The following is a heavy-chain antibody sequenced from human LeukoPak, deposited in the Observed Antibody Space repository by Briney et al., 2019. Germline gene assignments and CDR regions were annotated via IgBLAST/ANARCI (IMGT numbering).Heavy chain of an antibody. D-gene: IGHD3-22*01. Sequence: ASVKVSCKASGYTFTSFGISWVRQAPGQGLEWVGWISAYNGNTDFAQKLQGRVTMTTDTSTSTTYMELRSLRSDDTAVYYCARARYFDSSGYYSPPFFDYWGQGTLVTVSS. CDR3: ARARYFDSSGYYSPPFFDY. CDR1: GYTFTSFG. CDR2: ISAYNGNT. J-gene: IGHJ4*02. V-gene: IGHV1-18*01.